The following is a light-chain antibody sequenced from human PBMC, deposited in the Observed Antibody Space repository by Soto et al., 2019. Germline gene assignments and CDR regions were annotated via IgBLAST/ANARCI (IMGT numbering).Light chain of an antibody. Sequence: EIFLTQSPATLSVSPVEIATLSCRASQSVSSNLAWYQQKPGQAPRLLMYGASTRADGIPARFTGSGSGTEFTLTISSLQSEDFAVYYCQQYHIWPPWTAGQGTKVDIK. CDR2: GAS. J-gene: IGKJ1*01. V-gene: IGKV3-15*01. CDR3: QQYHIWPPWT. CDR1: QSVSSN.